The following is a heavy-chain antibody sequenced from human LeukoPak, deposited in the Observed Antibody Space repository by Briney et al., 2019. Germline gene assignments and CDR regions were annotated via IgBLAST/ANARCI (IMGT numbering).Heavy chain of an antibody. CDR1: GFTFSSYS. V-gene: IGHV3-21*01. J-gene: IGHJ4*02. Sequence: GGSLRLSCAASGFTFSSYSMNWVRQAPGKGLEWVSSISSSSSYIYYADSVKGRFTISRDNAKNSLYLQMNSLRAEDTAVYYCATTMVRGVIVYPYYFDYWGQGALVTVSS. CDR2: ISSSSSYI. D-gene: IGHD3-10*01. CDR3: ATTMVRGVIVYPYYFDY.